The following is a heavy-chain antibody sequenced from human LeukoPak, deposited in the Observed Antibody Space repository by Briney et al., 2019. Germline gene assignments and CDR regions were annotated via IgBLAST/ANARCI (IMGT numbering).Heavy chain of an antibody. D-gene: IGHD3-3*01. J-gene: IGHJ4*02. CDR1: GFTFSSYE. CDR2: ISSSSSYI. V-gene: IGHV3-21*01. Sequence: PGGSLRLSCAASGFTFSSYEMNWVRQAPGKGLEWVSSISSSSSYIYYADSVKGRFTISRDNAKNSLYLQMNSLRAEDTAVYYCARDTIFGVVKDYWGQGTLVTVSS. CDR3: ARDTIFGVVKDY.